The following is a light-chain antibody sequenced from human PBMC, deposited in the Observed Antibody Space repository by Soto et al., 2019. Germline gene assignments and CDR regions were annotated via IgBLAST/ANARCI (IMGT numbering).Light chain of an antibody. V-gene: IGKV1-5*01. CDR3: QQYNSYPYT. J-gene: IGKJ5*01. CDR2: DAS. Sequence: DIQMTQSPSTLSASVGDRVTSTCRASQSISSWLAWYQQKPGKAPKLLIYDASSLESGVPSRFSGSGSGTEFTLTISSLQPDDFATYYCQQYNSYPYTFGHGTRLEI. CDR1: QSISSW.